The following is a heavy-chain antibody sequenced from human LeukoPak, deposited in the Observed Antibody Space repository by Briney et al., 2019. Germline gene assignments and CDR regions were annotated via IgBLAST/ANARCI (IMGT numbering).Heavy chain of an antibody. CDR3: ARDVGSSSWYVYYFDY. V-gene: IGHV1-2*02. CDR1: GYTFTGYY. D-gene: IGHD6-13*01. Sequence: ASVKVSCKASGYTFTGYYMHWVRHAPGQGLELMGWINPNSGGTNYAQKFQGRVTMTRDTSISTAYMELSRLRSDDTAVYYCARDVGSSSWYVYYFDYWGQGTLVTVSS. J-gene: IGHJ4*02. CDR2: INPNSGGT.